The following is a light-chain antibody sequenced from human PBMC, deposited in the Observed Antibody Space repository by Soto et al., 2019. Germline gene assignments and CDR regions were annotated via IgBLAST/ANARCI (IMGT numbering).Light chain of an antibody. CDR2: AAS. Sequence: QMTQSPSSLSASVGDRVTITCRASQGIRNALGWYQQKPGKAPKRLIYAASSLQSGVPSRFSGSGSGTEFTLTISSLQPEDFATYYCLQHNSYWTFGQGTKVDIK. CDR3: LQHNSYWT. J-gene: IGKJ1*01. V-gene: IGKV1-17*01. CDR1: QGIRNA.